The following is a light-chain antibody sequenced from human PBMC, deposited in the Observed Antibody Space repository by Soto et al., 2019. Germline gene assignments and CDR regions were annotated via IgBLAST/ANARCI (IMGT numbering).Light chain of an antibody. CDR2: QDN. Sequence: SYEPTQPPSVSVSPGQTASITCSGDKLGDKYACWYQQKPGQSPVLVIYQDNKRPSGIPERFSGSNSGNAATLTISGTQAMDEADYYCQAWDSSTYVFGTGTKLTVL. V-gene: IGLV3-1*01. J-gene: IGLJ1*01. CDR1: KLGDKY. CDR3: QAWDSSTYV.